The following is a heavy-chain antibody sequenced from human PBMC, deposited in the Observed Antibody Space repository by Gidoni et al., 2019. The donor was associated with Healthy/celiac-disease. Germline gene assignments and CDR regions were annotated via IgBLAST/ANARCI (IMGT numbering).Heavy chain of an antibody. CDR2: ISGSGGST. D-gene: IGHD1-26*01. J-gene: IGHJ5*02. V-gene: IGHV3-23*01. CDR1: GFPFSSYA. CDR3: AKDRPQWEPRPNWFDP. Sequence: EVQLLESGGGLVQPGGSLRLSCAASGFPFSSYAMSWVRQAPGKGLEWVSAISGSGGSTYYADSVKGRFTISRDNSKNTLYLQMNSLRAEDTAVYYCAKDRPQWEPRPNWFDPWGQGTLVTVSS.